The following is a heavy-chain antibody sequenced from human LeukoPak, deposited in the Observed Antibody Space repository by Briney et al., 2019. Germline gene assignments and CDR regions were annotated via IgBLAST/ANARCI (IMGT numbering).Heavy chain of an antibody. J-gene: IGHJ5*02. V-gene: IGHV3-74*01. CDR1: GLTFSSHW. D-gene: IGHD1-26*01. Sequence: PGGSLRLSCAASGLTFSSHWMHWVRQAPGKGLVWVSRITNDGSSTTYADSVKGRFTISRDNAKNMLYLQMNSLRTEDTAVYYCARDRKAGGVGEFDPWGQGTPVTVSS. CDR3: ARDRKAGGVGEFDP. CDR2: ITNDGSST.